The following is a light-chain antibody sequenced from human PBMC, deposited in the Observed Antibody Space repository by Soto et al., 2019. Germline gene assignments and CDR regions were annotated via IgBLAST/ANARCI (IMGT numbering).Light chain of an antibody. CDR3: QQSYRTPYT. Sequence: DIQITQSPSSLSASVGDRVTITCRARQSISSYLNWYQQKPGTAPKLLIYAASSLQSGVPSRFSGSGSGTDFTLTISSLQPEDFATYHCQQSYRTPYTFGQGTKLEIK. J-gene: IGKJ2*01. CDR2: AAS. CDR1: QSISSY. V-gene: IGKV1-39*01.